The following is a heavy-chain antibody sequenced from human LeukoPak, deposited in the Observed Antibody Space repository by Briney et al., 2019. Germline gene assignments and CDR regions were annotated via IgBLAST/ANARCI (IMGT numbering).Heavy chain of an antibody. J-gene: IGHJ3*02. CDR1: GASINSYY. CDR3: ARHWAETTGPYAFEI. D-gene: IGHD1-14*01. CDR2: IYYSGGT. Sequence: SETLSLTCVVSGASINSYYWSWIRQPPGKGLEWIGYIYYSGGTNYNPSLKSRVTMSVDTSKNQFSLKLTSLTAADTAVYFCARHWAETTGPYAFEIWGQGTMVTVSS. V-gene: IGHV4-59*01.